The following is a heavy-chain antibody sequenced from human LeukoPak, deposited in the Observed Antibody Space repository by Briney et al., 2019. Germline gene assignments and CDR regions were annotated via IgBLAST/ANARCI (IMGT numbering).Heavy chain of an antibody. Sequence: GGSLRLSCAASGFTFSSYAMSWVRQAPGKGLEWVSAISGSGGSTYYADSVKGRFTISRDNSKSTLYLQMNSLRAEDTAVYYCAKDSPTGARWYYDFWSGPYYFDYWGQGTLVTVSS. CDR1: GFTFSSYA. J-gene: IGHJ4*02. V-gene: IGHV3-23*01. D-gene: IGHD3-3*01. CDR2: ISGSGGST. CDR3: AKDSPTGARWYYDFWSGPYYFDY.